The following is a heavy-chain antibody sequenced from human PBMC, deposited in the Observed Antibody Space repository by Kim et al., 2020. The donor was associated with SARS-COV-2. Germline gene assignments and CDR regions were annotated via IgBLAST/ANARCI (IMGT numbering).Heavy chain of an antibody. J-gene: IGHJ4*02. CDR3: ARHFHRGSGSYYSYFDY. D-gene: IGHD3-10*01. V-gene: IGHV5-51*01. Sequence: FQGQVTISADKSISTAYLQWSSLKASDTAMYYCARHFHRGSGSYYSYFDYWGQGTLVTVSS.